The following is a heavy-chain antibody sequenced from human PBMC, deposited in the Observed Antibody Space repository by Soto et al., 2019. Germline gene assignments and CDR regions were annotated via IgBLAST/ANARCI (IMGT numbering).Heavy chain of an antibody. CDR1: GYAFISYY. Sequence: ASVKVSCKASGYAFISYYMYWVRQAPGQGLEWMGIINPRGGDTRYAQEFQGRVTVTSDTSTSTVSMELSSLRSDDTAVYYCARGSPSSSRLGWLDPWGQGTLVTVSS. CDR2: INPRGGDT. D-gene: IGHD2-2*01. CDR3: ARGSPSSSRLGWLDP. J-gene: IGHJ5*02. V-gene: IGHV1-46*01.